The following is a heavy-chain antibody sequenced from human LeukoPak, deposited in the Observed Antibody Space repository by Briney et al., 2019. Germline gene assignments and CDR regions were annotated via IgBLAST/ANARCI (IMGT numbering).Heavy chain of an antibody. CDR2: IIPIFGTA. CDR3: ARGAASVAVADNWFDP. J-gene: IGHJ5*02. Sequence: SVKVSCKASGGTFSSYAISCVRQAPGQGLEWMGGIIPIFGTANYAQKFQGRVTITTDESTSTAYMELSSLRSEDTAVYYCARGAASVAVADNWFDPWGQGTLVTVSS. D-gene: IGHD6-19*01. CDR1: GGTFSSYA. V-gene: IGHV1-69*05.